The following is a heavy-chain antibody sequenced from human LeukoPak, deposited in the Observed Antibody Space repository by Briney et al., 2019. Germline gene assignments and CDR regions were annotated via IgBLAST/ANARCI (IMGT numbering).Heavy chain of an antibody. CDR1: GGSISSGGYY. Sequence: SETLSLTCTVPGGSISSGGYYWSWIRQHPGKGLEWIGYIYYSGSTYYNPSLKSRVTISVDTSKNQFSLKLSSVTAADTAVYYCARDRDYGGNHRWAFDIWGQGTMVTVSS. J-gene: IGHJ3*02. CDR2: IYYSGST. V-gene: IGHV4-31*03. D-gene: IGHD4-23*01. CDR3: ARDRDYGGNHRWAFDI.